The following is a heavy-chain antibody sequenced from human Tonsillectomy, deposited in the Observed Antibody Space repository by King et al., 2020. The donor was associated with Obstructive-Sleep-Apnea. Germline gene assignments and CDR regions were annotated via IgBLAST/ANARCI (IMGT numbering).Heavy chain of an antibody. Sequence: QLQESGSGLVKPSQTLSLTCAVSGGSISSGGYSWSWIRQPPGKGLEWIGYIYHSGSTYYNPSLKSRVTISVDRSKNQFSLKLSSVTAADTAVYYCARGKVGATPDYYYYYGMDVWGQGTTVTVSS. V-gene: IGHV4-30-2*01. CDR3: ARGKVGATPDYYYYYGMDV. D-gene: IGHD1-26*01. CDR1: GGSISSGGYS. CDR2: IYHSGST. J-gene: IGHJ6*02.